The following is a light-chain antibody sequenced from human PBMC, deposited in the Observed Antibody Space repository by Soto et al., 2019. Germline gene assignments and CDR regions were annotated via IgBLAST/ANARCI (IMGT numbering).Light chain of an antibody. CDR1: SSDVGAYNY. Sequence: QSALTQPPSASGSPGQSVTISCTGTSSDVGAYNYVSWYQQHPGKAPKLMIYEVSKRPSGVPDRFSGSKSGNTASLTVSGLQAEDEADYYCSSYAGNNIVLFGGATQLTVL. J-gene: IGLJ3*02. CDR3: SSYAGNNIVL. V-gene: IGLV2-8*01. CDR2: EVS.